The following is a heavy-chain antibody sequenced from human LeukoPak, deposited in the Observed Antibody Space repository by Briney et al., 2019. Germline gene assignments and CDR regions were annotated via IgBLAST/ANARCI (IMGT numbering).Heavy chain of an antibody. J-gene: IGHJ4*02. CDR1: GGSISTYY. Sequence: SETLSLTCTVSGGSISTYYWSWIRQPPGKGLEWIGCIYDSGNTHYNPSLKSRVTISLDTSKNQFSLKLSSVTTADTAVYDCARDRGYSYGYLDYWGQGTLVTVSS. CDR2: IYDSGNT. CDR3: ARDRGYSYGYLDY. V-gene: IGHV4-59*01. D-gene: IGHD5-18*01.